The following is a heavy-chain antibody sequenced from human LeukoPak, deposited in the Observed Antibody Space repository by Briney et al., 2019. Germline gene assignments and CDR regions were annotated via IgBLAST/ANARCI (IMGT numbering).Heavy chain of an antibody. Sequence: ASVKVSCKASGYTFTGYYMHWVRQAPGQGLEWMGWINPNSGGTNYAQKFQGRVTMTRDTSISTAYMELSRLRSDDTAVYYCARVVCCSTSCPNWFDPWGQGTLVTVSS. CDR2: INPNSGGT. V-gene: IGHV1-2*02. CDR3: ARVVCCSTSCPNWFDP. D-gene: IGHD2-2*01. CDR1: GYTFTGYY. J-gene: IGHJ5*02.